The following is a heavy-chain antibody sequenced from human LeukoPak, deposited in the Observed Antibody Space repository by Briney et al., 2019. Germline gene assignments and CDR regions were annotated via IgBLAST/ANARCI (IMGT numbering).Heavy chain of an antibody. Sequence: GGSLRLSCAASGFTFSSYGMHWVRQAPGKGLEWVAVISYDGSNKYYADSVKGRFTISRDNSKNTLYLQMNSLRAEDTAVYYCASLGTTVTTGDYWGQGTLVTVSS. CDR3: ASLGTTVTTGDY. V-gene: IGHV3-30*03. J-gene: IGHJ4*02. CDR1: GFTFSSYG. D-gene: IGHD4-17*01. CDR2: ISYDGSNK.